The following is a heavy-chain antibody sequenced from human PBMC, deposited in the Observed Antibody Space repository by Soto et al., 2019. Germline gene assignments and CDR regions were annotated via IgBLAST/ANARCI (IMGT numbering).Heavy chain of an antibody. D-gene: IGHD1-1*01. V-gene: IGHV3-30*18. CDR2: ISYDGSNK. CDR1: GFTFSSYG. CDR3: AKDGTTGDFDY. Sequence: QVQLVESGGGVVQPGRSLRLSCAASGFTFSSYGMHWVRQAPGKGLEWVAVISYDGSNKYYADSVKGRFTISRDNSKNTLYLQMNRLSAEDTAVYYCAKDGTTGDFDYWGQGTLVTVSS. J-gene: IGHJ4*02.